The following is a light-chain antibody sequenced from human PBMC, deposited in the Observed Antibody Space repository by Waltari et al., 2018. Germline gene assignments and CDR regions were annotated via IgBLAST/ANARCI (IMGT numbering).Light chain of an antibody. CDR2: TAS. CDR3: QQSHSTPLT. CDR1: RTISIY. Sequence: DIQMTQSPSSLSASVRDIATITCRASRTISIYLNWYQQNPGKAPKLLIYTASTLQPGVPSRFSGSGSGTDFTLTISSLQPEDFATYYCQQSHSTPLTFGGGTKVEIK. V-gene: IGKV1-39*01. J-gene: IGKJ4*01.